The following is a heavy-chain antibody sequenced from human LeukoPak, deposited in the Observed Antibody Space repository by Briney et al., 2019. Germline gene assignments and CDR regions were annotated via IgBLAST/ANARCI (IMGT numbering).Heavy chain of an antibody. CDR1: GGSFSGYY. Sequence: SEALSLTCTVYGGSFSGYYWSWIRQPPGKGLEWIREINHSGSTNYNPSLKSRVTISVDTSKNQFSLKLSSVTAADTAVYYCARGKRGYYGSGAKIDYWGQGTLVTVSS. V-gene: IGHV4-34*01. D-gene: IGHD3-10*01. J-gene: IGHJ4*02. CDR3: ARGKRGYYGSGAKIDY. CDR2: INHSGST.